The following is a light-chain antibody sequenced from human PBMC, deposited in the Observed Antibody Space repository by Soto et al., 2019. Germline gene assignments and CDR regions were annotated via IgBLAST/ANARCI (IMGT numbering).Light chain of an antibody. Sequence: QSALTQPASVSGSPGQSIAISCTGTSSDVGGYNYVSWYQQHPGKAPKLMIYDVSNRPSGVSDRFSGSKSGNTASLTISVLQAEDEADYYCTSYTIISTYVFGTGTKLTVL. CDR2: DVS. CDR1: SSDVGGYNY. J-gene: IGLJ1*01. CDR3: TSYTIISTYV. V-gene: IGLV2-14*01.